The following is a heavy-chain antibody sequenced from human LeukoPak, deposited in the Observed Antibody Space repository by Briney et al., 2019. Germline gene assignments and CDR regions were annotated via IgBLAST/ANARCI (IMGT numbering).Heavy chain of an antibody. D-gene: IGHD6-6*01. CDR3: ARGPNSNWSGLDF. Sequence: GGSLRLSCAASGFIFSNSAMSWVRQSPGKGLEWVSALSDSGGSTYYADSVKGRFTVSRDNAKNTLYLQVNNLRAEDTAVYYCARGPNSNWSGLDFWGQGTLLTVSS. J-gene: IGHJ4*02. V-gene: IGHV3-23*01. CDR2: LSDSGGST. CDR1: GFIFSNSA.